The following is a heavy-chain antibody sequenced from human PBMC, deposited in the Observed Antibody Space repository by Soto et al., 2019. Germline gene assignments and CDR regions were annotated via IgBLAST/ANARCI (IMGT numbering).Heavy chain of an antibody. V-gene: IGHV1-18*01. CDR3: ATVPHYDFWSDYFAANDAFDF. CDR1: GYTFTSYG. Sequence: QVQLVQSGAEVKKPGASVKVSCKASGYTFTSYGISWVRQAPGQGLEWMGWISAYNGNTNYAQKLHGRITMTPLTSTSTAYMAVISLRSYDSAVYYCATVPHYDFWSDYFAANDAFDFWGQGTMVTVS. J-gene: IGHJ3*01. D-gene: IGHD3-3*01. CDR2: ISAYNGNT.